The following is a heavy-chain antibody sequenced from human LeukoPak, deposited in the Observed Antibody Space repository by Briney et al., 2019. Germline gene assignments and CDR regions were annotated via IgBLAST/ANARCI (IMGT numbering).Heavy chain of an antibody. J-gene: IGHJ4*02. D-gene: IGHD4/OR15-4a*01. CDR1: GFTFTSSA. CDR3: AKVVHDYSHNDFDY. CDR2: IVVGSGNT. Sequence: GTSVKVSCKASGFTFTSSAVQWVRQARGQRLEWIGWIVVGSGNTNYAQKFQERVTITRDMSTSTAYMELSSLRSEDTAVYYCAKVVHDYSHNDFDYWGQGTLVTVSS. V-gene: IGHV1-58*01.